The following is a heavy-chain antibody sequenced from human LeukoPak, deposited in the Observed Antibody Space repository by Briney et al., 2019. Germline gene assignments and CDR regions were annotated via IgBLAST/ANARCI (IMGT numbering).Heavy chain of an antibody. V-gene: IGHV3-23*01. CDR3: AKGQLAYYYDSSGYLIHG. Sequence: GGSLRLSCAASGFTFSSYAMSWVRPAPGKGLEWVSAISGSGGSTYYADSVTGRFTLSRDNSKNTLYLQMNSPRAEDTAVYYCAKGQLAYYYDSSGYLIHGWGQGTLVTVSS. D-gene: IGHD3-22*01. J-gene: IGHJ1*01. CDR2: ISGSGGST. CDR1: GFTFSSYA.